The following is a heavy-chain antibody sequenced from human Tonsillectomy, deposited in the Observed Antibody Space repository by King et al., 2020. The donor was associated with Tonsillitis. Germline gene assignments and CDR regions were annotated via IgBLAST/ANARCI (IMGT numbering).Heavy chain of an antibody. V-gene: IGHV4-59*08. CDR1: GDSISGYY. D-gene: IGHD6-19*01. J-gene: IGHJ4*02. Sequence: VQLQESGPGLVKPSETLSLTCTVSGDSISGYYWSWIRQSPGKGLEYIGDIYHSGSPNYNPSLQSRASISVDTSKKQFSLRLRSVTAADTGVYYCARPRDRSGWLATFDYWGQGTLVSVSS. CDR3: ARPRDRSGWLATFDY. CDR2: IYHSGSP.